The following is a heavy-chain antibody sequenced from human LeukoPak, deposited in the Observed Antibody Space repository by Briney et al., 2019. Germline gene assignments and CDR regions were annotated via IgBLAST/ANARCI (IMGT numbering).Heavy chain of an antibody. D-gene: IGHD2-2*01. CDR3: VRGCGRASCPYFFDS. Sequence: PGGCLRLSCAASGFTFSTYWMSWVRQAPGKGLEWVATIRQDGSEKHYVDSVKGRFSISRDNAKNSLYLQMNSLTVEDTAVYYCVRGCGRASCPYFFDSWGQGTLVTVS. CDR1: GFTFSTYW. J-gene: IGHJ4*02. CDR2: IRQDGSEK. V-gene: IGHV3-7*01.